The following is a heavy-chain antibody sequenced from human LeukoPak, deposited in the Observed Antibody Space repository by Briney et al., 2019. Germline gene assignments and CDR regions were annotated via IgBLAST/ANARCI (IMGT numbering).Heavy chain of an antibody. V-gene: IGHV5-10-1*01. J-gene: IGHJ4*02. CDR2: TDPSDSYT. CDR3: ATMTTEYYFDY. Sequence: GESLKISCQGSGYSFTSYWITWVRQMPGKGLEWVGRTDPSDSYTDYSPSLQGHVTVSSDKSISTAYLQWSSLKASDTAMYYCATMTTEYYFDYWGQGTLVTVSS. D-gene: IGHD4-11*01. CDR1: GYSFTSYW.